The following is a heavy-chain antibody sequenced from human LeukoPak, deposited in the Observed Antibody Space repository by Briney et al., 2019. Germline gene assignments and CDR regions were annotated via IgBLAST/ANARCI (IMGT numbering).Heavy chain of an antibody. J-gene: IGHJ4*02. CDR3: ARVPLTGYSSAWSLYYFDY. V-gene: IGHV3-7*01. Sequence: GGSLRLSCAASGFTFSNYWMSWVRQAPGKGLEWVANIKQAGSEKYYVDSVKGRFTISRDNAKNSLSLQMNSLRAEDTAVYYCARVPLTGYSSAWSLYYFDYWGQGTLVTVSS. CDR1: GFTFSNYW. D-gene: IGHD6-19*01. CDR2: IKQAGSEK.